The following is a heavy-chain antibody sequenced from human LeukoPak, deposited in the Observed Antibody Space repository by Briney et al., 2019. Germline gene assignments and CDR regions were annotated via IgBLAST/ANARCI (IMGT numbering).Heavy chain of an antibody. CDR2: ISGSRSYI. V-gene: IGHV3-21*04. D-gene: IGHD6-13*01. CDR1: GFTINSYS. J-gene: IGHJ4*02. Sequence: GGSLRLSCAASGFTINSYSMNWVRQAPGKGLEWVSSISGSRSYIYYADSVKGRFTISRDNSKNTLYLQMNSLRAEDTAVYYCAKAPIIAAAGNYFDYWGQGTLVTVSS. CDR3: AKAPIIAAAGNYFDY.